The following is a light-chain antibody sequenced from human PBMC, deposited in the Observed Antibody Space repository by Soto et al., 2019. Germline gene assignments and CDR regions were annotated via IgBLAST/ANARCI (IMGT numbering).Light chain of an antibody. CDR2: GAS. CDR3: LRYGKSPLFT. CDR1: QSVSSTY. J-gene: IGKJ5*01. Sequence: EIVLTQSPGTLSLSPGERATLSCRASQSVSSTYLAWYQQKPSQAPRLLIYGASRRATGVPDRFSGSGSGTDFTLTISRLEPEDFAVYYCLRYGKSPLFTFGPGTRLEIK. V-gene: IGKV3-20*01.